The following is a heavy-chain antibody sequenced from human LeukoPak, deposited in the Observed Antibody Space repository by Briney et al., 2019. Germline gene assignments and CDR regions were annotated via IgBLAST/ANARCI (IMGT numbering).Heavy chain of an antibody. J-gene: IGHJ5*02. Sequence: GGSLRLSCAASGFTFSSYAMHWVRQAPGKGLEWVAVISYDGSNKYYADSVKGRFTISRDNSKNTLYLQMNSLRAEDTAIYYCARDSYHDLWGQGTLVTVSS. CDR3: ARDSYHDL. CDR1: GFTFSSYA. D-gene: IGHD2-2*01. V-gene: IGHV3-30*14. CDR2: ISYDGSNK.